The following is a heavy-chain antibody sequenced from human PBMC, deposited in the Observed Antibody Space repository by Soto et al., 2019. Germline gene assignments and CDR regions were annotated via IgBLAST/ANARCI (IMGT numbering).Heavy chain of an antibody. J-gene: IGHJ4*02. CDR2: ISSSSSYI. V-gene: IGHV3-21*01. CDR1: GFTFSSYS. CDR3: ARDFNQFRTASCSNI. Sequence: EVQLVESGGGLVKPGGSLRLSCAASGFTFSSYSMNWVRQAPGKGLEWVSSISSSSSYIYYADSVKGRFTISRDNAKNSLYLQMNSLRAEDTAVYYCARDFNQFRTASCSNIWGQGTLVTVSS. D-gene: IGHD2-2*01.